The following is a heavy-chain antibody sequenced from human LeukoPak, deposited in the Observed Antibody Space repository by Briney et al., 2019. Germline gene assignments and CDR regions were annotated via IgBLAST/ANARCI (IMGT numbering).Heavy chain of an antibody. CDR1: GFTFTGYY. CDR2: INPHSGGT. D-gene: IGHD2-21*02. J-gene: IGHJ4*02. CDR3: VREGNELLSKNFDY. Sequence: ASVKVSCKASGFTFTGYYIHWVRQAPGQGLEWVGYINPHSGGTNSPQKVQGRVTMTTDTSISAAYMELSSLISDDTAMYYCVREGNELLSKNFDYWGQGTLVTVSS. V-gene: IGHV1-2*02.